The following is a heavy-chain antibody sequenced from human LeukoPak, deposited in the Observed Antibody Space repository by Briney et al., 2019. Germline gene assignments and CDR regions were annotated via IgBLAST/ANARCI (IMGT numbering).Heavy chain of an antibody. CDR3: AGETGYCSGGSCYPSNYYGMDV. Sequence: PGRSLRLSCAASGFTFSSYAMHWVRQAPGKGLEGVAVISYDGSNKYYADSVKGRFTISRDNSKNTLYLQMNSLRAEDTAVYYCAGETGYCSGGSCYPSNYYGMDVWGQGTTVTVSS. D-gene: IGHD2-15*01. J-gene: IGHJ6*02. CDR1: GFTFSSYA. V-gene: IGHV3-30-3*01. CDR2: ISYDGSNK.